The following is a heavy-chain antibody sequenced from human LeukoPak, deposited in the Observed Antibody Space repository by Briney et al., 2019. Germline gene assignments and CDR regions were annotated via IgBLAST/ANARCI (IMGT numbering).Heavy chain of an antibody. CDR2: IYYSGST. D-gene: IGHD4-17*01. CDR1: GGSISSYY. J-gene: IGHJ4*02. V-gene: IGHV4-59*01. CDR3: ARGRGHDYGDYGVFDY. Sequence: PSETLSLTCTVSGGSISSYYWSWIRQPPGKGLEWIGYIYYSGSTNYNPSLKSRVTISVDTSKNQFSLKLSSVTAADTAVYYCARGRGHDYGDYGVFDYWGQGTLVTVSS.